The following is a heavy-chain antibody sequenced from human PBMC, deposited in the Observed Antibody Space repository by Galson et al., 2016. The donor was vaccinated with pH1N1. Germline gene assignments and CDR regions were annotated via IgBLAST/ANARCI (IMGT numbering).Heavy chain of an antibody. V-gene: IGHV3-23*01. D-gene: IGHD6-13*01. CDR1: GFTFSNYG. CDR2: ISDSGLST. J-gene: IGHJ5*02. CDR3: AKDRGRYSSTWSGFDT. Sequence: SLRLSCAVSGFTFSNYGMSWVRQAPGKGLEWVSAISDSGLSTYYADSVKGRFIFSRDNSKNTVYLQMNNLRADDTAAYYCAKDRGRYSSTWSGFDTWGQGALIAVSS.